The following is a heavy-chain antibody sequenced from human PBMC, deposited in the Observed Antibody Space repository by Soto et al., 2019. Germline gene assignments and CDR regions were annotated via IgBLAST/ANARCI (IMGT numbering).Heavy chain of an antibody. Sequence: QVQLQESGPGLVKPSQTLSVTCTVSGGSISSGGYFWSWIRQHPGKGLEWIGYIYYTGSTYYNPSLTSPIPTSGDMSKDQFSLNLTSVTAADTAVYYCARGSNPYGYPYYFDHWGQGTRVTVSS. J-gene: IGHJ4*01. CDR1: GGSISSGGYF. V-gene: IGHV4-31*01. CDR3: ARGSNPYGYPYYFDH. D-gene: IGHD5-18*01. CDR2: IYYTGST.